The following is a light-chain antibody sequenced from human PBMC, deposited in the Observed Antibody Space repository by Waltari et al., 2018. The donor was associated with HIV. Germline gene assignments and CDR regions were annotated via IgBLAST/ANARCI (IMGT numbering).Light chain of an antibody. CDR1: SSDVGGYNY. V-gene: IGLV2-14*01. CDR2: EVS. J-gene: IGLJ1*01. CDR3: SSYTSSSTSYV. Sequence: SITISCTGTSSDVGGYNYVSWYQQHPGKAPKLMIYEVSNRPSGVSNRFSGSKSGNTASLTISGLQAEDEADYYCSSYTSSSTSYVFGTGTKVTVL.